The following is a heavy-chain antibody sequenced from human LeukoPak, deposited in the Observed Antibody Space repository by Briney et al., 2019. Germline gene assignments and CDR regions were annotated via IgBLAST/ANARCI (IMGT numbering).Heavy chain of an antibody. CDR3: ARAYYDILTVEIDYGMDV. D-gene: IGHD3-9*01. V-gene: IGHV3-11*06. CDR1: GFTFSDYY. J-gene: IGHJ6*04. CDR2: ISSSSSYT. Sequence: PGGALRLSCAPSGFTFSDYYMSWIRQAPGEGLEWGSYISSSSSYTNYPHSVKGRFTISRDNAKNPLYLQMNSLRAEDTAVYYCARAYYDILTVEIDYGMDVWGKGTTVTVSS.